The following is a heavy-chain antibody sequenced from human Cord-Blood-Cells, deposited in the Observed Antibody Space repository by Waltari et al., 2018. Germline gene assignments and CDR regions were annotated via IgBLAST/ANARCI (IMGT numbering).Heavy chain of an antibody. D-gene: IGHD2-2*01. CDR2: IYYSGST. V-gene: IGHV4-31*03. CDR3: ARETGYCSSTSCLAVAFDI. Sequence: QVQLQESGPGLVKPSQTLSLTCTVSGGSISSGGYYWSWIRQHPGKGLEWIGYIYYSGSTYYNPSLKSRVTISVDTSKNQFSLKLSSVTAADTAVYYCARETGYCSSTSCLAVAFDIWGQGTMVTVSS. CDR1: GGSISSGGYY. J-gene: IGHJ3*02.